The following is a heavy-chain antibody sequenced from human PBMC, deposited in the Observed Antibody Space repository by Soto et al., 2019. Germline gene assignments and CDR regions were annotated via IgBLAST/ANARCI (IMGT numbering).Heavy chain of an antibody. V-gene: IGHV3-23*01. J-gene: IGHJ4*02. CDR3: AKGSASARPYYFDY. D-gene: IGHD5-18*01. CDR1: GFTFSSYA. Sequence: XXSLKLSCATSGFTFSSYAMRWVPQAPGKGLEWVSAISGGGGSTYYADSVKGRFTISRDNSRNTLSLQMNSLRAEDTAVYYCAKGSASARPYYFDYWGQGTLVTVSS. CDR2: ISGGGGST.